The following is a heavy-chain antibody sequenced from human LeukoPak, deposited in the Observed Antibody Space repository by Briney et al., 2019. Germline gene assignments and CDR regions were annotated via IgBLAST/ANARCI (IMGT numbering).Heavy chain of an antibody. CDR1: GGSISSSNW. CDR3: ARDGEWLVPFDY. V-gene: IGHV4-4*02. D-gene: IGHD6-19*01. CDR2: IYHSGST. Sequence: SETLSLTCAVSGGSISSSNWWSWVRQPPGKGLEWIGEIYHSGSTNYNPSLKSRVTILVDKSKNQFSLKLSSVTAADTAVYYCARDGEWLVPFDYWGQGTLVTVSS. J-gene: IGHJ4*02.